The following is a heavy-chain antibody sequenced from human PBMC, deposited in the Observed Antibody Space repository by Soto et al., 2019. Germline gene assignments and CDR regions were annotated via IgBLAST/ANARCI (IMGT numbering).Heavy chain of an antibody. CDR1: GFSFSFDG. J-gene: IGHJ4*02. V-gene: IGHV3-21*01. CDR2: IASSSTYT. Sequence: EVQLVESGGGLVQPGGSLRLSCAASGFSFSFDGMNWVRQAPWKGLEWVAAIASSSTYTHYADSVRGRFTISRDNAKNSLYLQLNSHRAEDTALYYCAREGVNSGYRYFDSWGQGNLVTVPS. CDR3: AREGVNSGYRYFDS. D-gene: IGHD5-12*01.